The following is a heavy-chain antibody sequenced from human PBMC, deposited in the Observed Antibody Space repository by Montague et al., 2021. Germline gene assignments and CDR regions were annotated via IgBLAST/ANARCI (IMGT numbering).Heavy chain of an antibody. V-gene: IGHV4-59*01. CDR2: A. D-gene: IGHD3-3*01. CDR3: ARRGTGNYEIMDY. Sequence: ARYNPSLKSRVSISVDASKNQFSLRVTSVTAADTAVYFCARRGTGNYEIMDYSGQGIMVTVYS. J-gene: IGHJ4*02.